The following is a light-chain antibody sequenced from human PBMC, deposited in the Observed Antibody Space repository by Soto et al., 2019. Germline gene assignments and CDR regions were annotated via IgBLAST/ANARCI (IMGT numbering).Light chain of an antibody. CDR1: QSVISSS. CDR3: QQYGSSGIT. Sequence: EIVLTQSPGTLSLSPGERATLSCRASQSVISSSLAWYQQKSGQAPRLLIYGASSRATGIPDRFSGSGSGTDFTLSISRLEPEDFAVYYCQQYGSSGITFGQGTRLEIK. J-gene: IGKJ5*01. V-gene: IGKV3-20*01. CDR2: GAS.